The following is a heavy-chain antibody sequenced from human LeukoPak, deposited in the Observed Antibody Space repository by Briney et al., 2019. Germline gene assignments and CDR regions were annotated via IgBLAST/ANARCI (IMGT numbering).Heavy chain of an antibody. CDR3: GRLRASLDY. V-gene: IGHV3-48*03. Sequence: GGSLRLSCAASGFTFSSYEMNWFRQAPGKGLEWVSYISTADTNKYYADSVKGRFTVSRDNAKNSLYLQMNSLRAEDTAVYYCGRLRASLDYWGQGTLVTVSS. CDR2: ISTADTNK. CDR1: GFTFSSYE. J-gene: IGHJ4*02. D-gene: IGHD3-10*01.